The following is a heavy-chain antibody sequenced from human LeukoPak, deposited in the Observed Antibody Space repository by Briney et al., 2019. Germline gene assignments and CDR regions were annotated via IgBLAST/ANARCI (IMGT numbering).Heavy chain of an antibody. CDR2: ISAYNGNT. CDR1: GYTFTSYG. CDR3: AKASDYVWGSYLDY. Sequence: ASVKVSCKASGYTFTSYGISWVRQAPGQGLEWMGWISAYNGNTNCAQKLQGRVTMTTDTSTSTAYMELRSLRSDDTAVYYCAKASDYVWGSYLDYWGQGTLVTVSS. J-gene: IGHJ4*02. V-gene: IGHV1-18*01. D-gene: IGHD3-16*02.